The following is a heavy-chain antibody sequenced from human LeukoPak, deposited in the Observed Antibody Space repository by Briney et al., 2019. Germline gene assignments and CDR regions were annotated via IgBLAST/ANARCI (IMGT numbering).Heavy chain of an antibody. J-gene: IGHJ4*02. Sequence: PGGSLRLSCAASGFTVSSYGMHWVRQAPGRGLEWVAVISDDGSNKYYADSVKGRFTISRDNSKNTLYLQMNSLRAEDTAVYYCAKSNREDIVVVPAALRDYYFDYWGQGTLVTVSS. CDR1: GFTVSSYG. V-gene: IGHV3-30*18. CDR2: ISDDGSNK. CDR3: AKSNREDIVVVPAALRDYYFDY. D-gene: IGHD2-2*01.